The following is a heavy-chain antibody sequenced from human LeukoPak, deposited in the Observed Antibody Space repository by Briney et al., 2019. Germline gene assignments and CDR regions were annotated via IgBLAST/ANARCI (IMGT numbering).Heavy chain of an antibody. CDR1: GFTFSNSV. J-gene: IGHJ5*02. V-gene: IGHV3-23*01. CDR2: ISGSGDNI. CDR3: AKGTSPFDP. Sequence: GGSLRLSCAASGFTFSNSVMSWVRQAPGKGLEWVSLISGSGDNIYYVDSVKGRFTISRDNSKNTLYLQMNSLRAEDTAVYFCAKGTSPFDPWGQGTLVTVSS.